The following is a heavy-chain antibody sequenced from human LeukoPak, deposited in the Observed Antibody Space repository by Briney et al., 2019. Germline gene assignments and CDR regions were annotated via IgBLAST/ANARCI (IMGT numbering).Heavy chain of an antibody. Sequence: SQTLSLTCTVSGGSISSGGYYWTWIRQYPGKGLEWIGYIYYSGTTYYNPSLQSRVTISGDTSKNQFSLKLSSVTAADTAVYYCARQATVVTFPFDYWGQGTLVTVSS. V-gene: IGHV4-31*03. J-gene: IGHJ4*02. CDR3: ARQATVVTFPFDY. D-gene: IGHD4-23*01. CDR2: IYYSGTT. CDR1: GGSISSGGYY.